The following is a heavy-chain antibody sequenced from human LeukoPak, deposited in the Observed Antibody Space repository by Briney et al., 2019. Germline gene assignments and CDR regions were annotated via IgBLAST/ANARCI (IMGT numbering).Heavy chain of an antibody. Sequence: GGSLRLSCSASGFTFGAYFMHWVRQAPGKGLQYVSSISSNEYDTYYADSVRGRFTISRDNSKNTLFLQMNNLRPEDTAVYYCVKDLNGTWSFDYWGQGTLVTVPS. CDR3: VKDLNGTWSFDY. CDR2: ISSNEYDT. V-gene: IGHV3-64D*06. CDR1: GFTFGAYF. D-gene: IGHD2-8*01. J-gene: IGHJ4*02.